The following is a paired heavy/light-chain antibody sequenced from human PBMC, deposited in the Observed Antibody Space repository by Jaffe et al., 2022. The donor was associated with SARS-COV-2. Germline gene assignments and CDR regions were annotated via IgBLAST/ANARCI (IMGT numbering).Light chain of an antibody. Sequence: EIVLTQSPDTLSLSPGERATLSCRASQSVSGTYLAWYQQKPGLAPRLLIFDASSRATGIPDRFSGSGSGTDFTLTISRLEPEDFAVYFCQHYGGSPYTFGQGTKVEIK. CDR2: DAS. CDR1: QSVSGTY. CDR3: QHYGGSPYT. V-gene: IGKV3-20*01. J-gene: IGKJ2*01.
Heavy chain of an antibody. J-gene: IGHJ4*02. CDR1: GFIFSSYG. Sequence: EVQLVESGGDLVQPGGSLRLSCAASGFIFSSYGMSWVRQAPGKGLEWVSGISASGASTYYADSVNGRFTISRDNSKNTLYLQMNSLRAEDTAVYYCAKGGGRRTYYFDYWGQGTLVTVSS. V-gene: IGHV3-23*04. CDR2: ISASGAST. D-gene: IGHD3-10*01. CDR3: AKGGGRRTYYFDY.